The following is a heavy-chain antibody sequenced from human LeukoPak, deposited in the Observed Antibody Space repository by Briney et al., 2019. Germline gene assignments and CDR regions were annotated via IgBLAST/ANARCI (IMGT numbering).Heavy chain of an antibody. V-gene: IGHV1-46*01. Sequence: ASVKVSCKASGYTFTSYYMHWVRQAPGQGLEWMGIVNPSGGSTSYAQKFQGRVTMTRDMSTSTVYMELSSLRSEDTAVYYCAREVVAATPFDYWGQGTLVTVSS. D-gene: IGHD2-15*01. J-gene: IGHJ4*02. CDR1: GYTFTSYY. CDR2: VNPSGGST. CDR3: AREVVAATPFDY.